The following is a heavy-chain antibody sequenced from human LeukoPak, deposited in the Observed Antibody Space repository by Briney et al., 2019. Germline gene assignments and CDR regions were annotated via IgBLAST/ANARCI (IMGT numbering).Heavy chain of an antibody. CDR2: IYHSGST. Sequence: ASETLSLTCAVSGGSISSGGYSWSWIRQPPGKGLEWIGYIYHSGSTYYNPSLKSRVTISVDRSKNQFSLKLSSVTAADTAVYYCARYILAPGGGQWLVMDYFDYWGQGTLVTVSS. J-gene: IGHJ4*02. V-gene: IGHV4-30-2*01. CDR3: ARYILAPGGGQWLVMDYFDY. CDR1: GGSISSGGYS. D-gene: IGHD6-19*01.